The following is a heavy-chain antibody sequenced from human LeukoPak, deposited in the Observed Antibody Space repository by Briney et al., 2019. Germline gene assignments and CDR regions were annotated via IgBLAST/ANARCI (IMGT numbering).Heavy chain of an antibody. Sequence: PGGSLRLSCAASGFTFSSYAMSWVRQAPGKGLEWVSAISSSGGSTYYADSVKGRFTISRDNSKNTLYLQMNSLRAEDTAVYYCAKDSIYSRGSGWYRDAFDIWGQGTMVTVSP. V-gene: IGHV3-23*01. D-gene: IGHD6-19*01. CDR1: GFTFSSYA. CDR3: AKDSIYSRGSGWYRDAFDI. CDR2: ISSSGGST. J-gene: IGHJ3*02.